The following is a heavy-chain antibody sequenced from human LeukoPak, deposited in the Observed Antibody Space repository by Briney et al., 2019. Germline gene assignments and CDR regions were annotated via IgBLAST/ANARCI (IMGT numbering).Heavy chain of an antibody. D-gene: IGHD6-13*01. Sequence: SETLSLTCTVSGGSISSSSYYWGWIRQPPGKGLEWIGSIYYSGSTYYNPSLKSRVTISVDTSKNQFSLKLSSVTAADTAVYYCARVAAAGILYWSDPWGQGTLVTVSS. J-gene: IGHJ5*02. CDR2: IYYSGST. CDR3: ARVAAAGILYWSDP. CDR1: GGSISSSSYY. V-gene: IGHV4-39*01.